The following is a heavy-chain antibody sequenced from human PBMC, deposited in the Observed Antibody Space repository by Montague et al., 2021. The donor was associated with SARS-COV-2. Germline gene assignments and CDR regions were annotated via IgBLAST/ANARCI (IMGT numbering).Heavy chain of an antibody. CDR3: ARRGVVVIPAVVEYYYGLDV. CDR2: INYSGSA. CDR1: GGSISSYY. Sequence: SETLSLTCTVSGGSISSYYWNWIRQSPGKGLEWIGYINYSGSANYNSSLKSRVTISVDTSKNQLSLNLSSVTAADTAVYYCARRGVVVIPAVVEYYYGLDVWGQGTTVIVSS. J-gene: IGHJ6*02. V-gene: IGHV4-59*01. D-gene: IGHD2-2*01.